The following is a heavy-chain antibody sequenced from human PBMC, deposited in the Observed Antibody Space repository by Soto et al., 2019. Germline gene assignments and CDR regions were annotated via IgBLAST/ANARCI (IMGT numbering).Heavy chain of an antibody. CDR1: GFTFSSYA. J-gene: IGHJ4*02. Sequence: QVQLVESGGGVVQPGRSLRLSCAASGFTFSSYAMHWVRQAPGKGLVWVAVTSHDGSNKYYADSVRGRFTISRDNSKNTLYLQINSLRAEDTAVDYCARDSGSFTEDYCGQGTLVTVSS. CDR3: ARDSGSFTEDY. CDR2: TSHDGSNK. V-gene: IGHV3-30-3*01. D-gene: IGHD6-13*01.